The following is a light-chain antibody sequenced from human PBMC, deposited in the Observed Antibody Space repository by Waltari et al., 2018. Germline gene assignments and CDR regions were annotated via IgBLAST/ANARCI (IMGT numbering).Light chain of an antibody. CDR2: VNSDGSQ. Sequence: QLVLTQSPSASASLGASVKLTCTLSRRHSSTVIALHQQQPEKGPRFWMKVNSDGSQSKGDKIPDRFSGSSSGAEHYLTISSLQSEDEADYYCQTGGHGTWVFGGGTKLTVL. CDR3: QTGGHGTWV. J-gene: IGLJ3*02. V-gene: IGLV4-69*01. CDR1: RRHSSTV.